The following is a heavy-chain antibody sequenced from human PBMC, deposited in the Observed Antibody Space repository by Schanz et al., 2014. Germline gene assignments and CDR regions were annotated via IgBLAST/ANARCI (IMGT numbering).Heavy chain of an antibody. Sequence: QVQLVQSGAEVKKPGASVKVSCKASGYTFTGFYMHWVRQAPGQGLEWMGWINPNSGTTNYAQKFQGWVTVTRDTAISTVYMELSRVTYEDPAVYYRARDDKAYYYGMDVWGQGTTVTVSS. J-gene: IGHJ6*02. V-gene: IGHV1-2*04. D-gene: IGHD3-22*01. CDR3: ARDDKAYYYGMDV. CDR1: GYTFTGFY. CDR2: INPNSGTT.